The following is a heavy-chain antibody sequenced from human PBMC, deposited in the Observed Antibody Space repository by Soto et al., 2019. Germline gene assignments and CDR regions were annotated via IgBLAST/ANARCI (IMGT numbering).Heavy chain of an antibody. J-gene: IGHJ4*02. CDR1: SDSISSYY. Sequence: QVQLQESGPGLVRPSETLSLTCTVSSDSISSYYWIWIRQSPGKGLEWIGYTDYSGNTNYNPSLKSPVTISGDTSKNQFSLRLGSVTAADTAVYYCARAVGDPLYYLDYWGQGTLVTVSS. CDR3: ARAVGDPLYYLDY. V-gene: IGHV4-59*08. D-gene: IGHD6-19*01. CDR2: TDYSGNT.